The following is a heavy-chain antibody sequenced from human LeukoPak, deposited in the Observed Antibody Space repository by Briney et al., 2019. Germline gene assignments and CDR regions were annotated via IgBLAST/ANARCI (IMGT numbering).Heavy chain of an antibody. V-gene: IGHV3-48*03. CDR3: ARAWYQLPAFDY. D-gene: IGHD2-2*01. J-gene: IGHJ4*02. CDR1: GFTFSSYE. CDR2: ISSSGSTI. Sequence: GGSLRLSCAASGFTFSSYEMNWVRQAPGKGLEWVPYISSSGSTIYYADSVKGRFTISRDNAKNSLYLQMNSLRAEDTAVYYCARAWYQLPAFDYWGQGTLVTVSS.